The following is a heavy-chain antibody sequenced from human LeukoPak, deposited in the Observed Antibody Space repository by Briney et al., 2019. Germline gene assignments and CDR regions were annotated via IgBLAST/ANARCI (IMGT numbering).Heavy chain of an antibody. CDR3: ARDKGSGEPIDY. J-gene: IGHJ4*02. V-gene: IGHV3-33*08. CDR1: GFTFSSYA. Sequence: PGASLRLSCAASGFTFSSYAMSWVRQAPGKGLEWVAVIWHDGNNENYADSVKGRFTISRDNSKNTLSLQMNSLRAEDTGVYYCARDKGSGEPIDYWGQGTLVTVSS. CDR2: IWHDGNNE. D-gene: IGHD2-21*01.